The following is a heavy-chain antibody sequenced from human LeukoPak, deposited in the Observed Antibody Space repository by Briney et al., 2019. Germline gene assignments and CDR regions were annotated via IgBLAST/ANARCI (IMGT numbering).Heavy chain of an antibody. CDR3: TASPLWFGELTFDY. J-gene: IGHJ4*02. D-gene: IGHD3-10*01. CDR2: IKSKTDGGTT. Sequence: GGSLRLSCAASGFTFSNAWMSWVRQAPGKGLEWVGRIKSKTDGGTTDYAAPVKGRFTISRDDSKNTLYLQMNSLKTEDTAVYYCTASPLWFGELTFDYWGQGTLVTVSS. CDR1: GFTFSNAW. V-gene: IGHV3-15*01.